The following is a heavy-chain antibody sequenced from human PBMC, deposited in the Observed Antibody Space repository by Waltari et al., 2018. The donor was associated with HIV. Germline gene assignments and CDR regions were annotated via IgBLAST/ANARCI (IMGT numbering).Heavy chain of an antibody. CDR2: IYYSGSA. V-gene: IGHV4-59*01. CDR1: GGAIRSYF. J-gene: IGHJ5*02. Sequence: HVQLQESGPGLVQPSETLSLTCTVSGGAIRSYFWSWIRQPPGKGLEWIGYIYYSGSADYNPSLKSRVTMSVDPSRNQLSLKLYSVTAADTAVYFCARGRQSDWAGELDPWGQGTLVTVSS. CDR3: ARGRQSDWAGELDP. D-gene: IGHD2-21*02.